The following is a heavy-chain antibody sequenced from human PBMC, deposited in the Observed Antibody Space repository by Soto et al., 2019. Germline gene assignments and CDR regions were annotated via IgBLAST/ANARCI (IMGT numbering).Heavy chain of an antibody. V-gene: IGHV4-59*08. D-gene: IGHD4-17*01. CDR3: ARRYGYSFDY. J-gene: IGHJ4*02. CDR2: IYYSGTT. CDR1: GGSISSYY. Sequence: QVQLQESGPGLVKPSETLSLTCTVSGGSISSYYWSWIRQPPGKGLEWIGYIYYSGTTNYNPSLSSRVTISVDPSQTQLSLKLSSVTAADTGVYYGARRYGYSFDYWGQGTLVTVSS.